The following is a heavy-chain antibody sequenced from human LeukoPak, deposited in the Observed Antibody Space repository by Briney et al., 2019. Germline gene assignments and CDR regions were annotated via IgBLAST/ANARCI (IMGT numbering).Heavy chain of an antibody. V-gene: IGHV4-59*01. CDR3: ARGEGYSSSSACFDY. J-gene: IGHJ4*02. CDR1: GGSISSYY. CDR2: IYYSGST. Sequence: SETLSLTCTVSGGSISSYYWSWIRQPPGKGLEWIGYIYYSGSTNYNPSLKSRVTISLDTSKNQFPLKLSSVTAADTAVYYCARGEGYSSSSACFDYWGQGTLVTVSS. D-gene: IGHD6-6*01.